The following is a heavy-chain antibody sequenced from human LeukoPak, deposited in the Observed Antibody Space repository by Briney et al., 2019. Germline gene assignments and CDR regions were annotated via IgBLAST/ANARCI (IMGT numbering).Heavy chain of an antibody. CDR1: GDSFSSYH. Sequence: SETLSLTCTVSGDSFSSYHWSWLRQPPGKGLEWIGYISSSGSTSYNPSLKSRVTISVDMSKNQFSLKLRSVTAADTAVYYCARVGRGDHTWGSYYCDHWGQGTLVSVSS. V-gene: IGHV4-59*13. D-gene: IGHD3-16*01. J-gene: IGHJ4*02. CDR3: ARVGRGDHTWGSYYCDH. CDR2: ISSSGST.